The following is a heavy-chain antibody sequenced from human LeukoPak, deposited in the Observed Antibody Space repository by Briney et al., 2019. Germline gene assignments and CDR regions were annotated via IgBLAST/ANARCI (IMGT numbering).Heavy chain of an antibody. CDR2: IYYSGST. CDR3: ARGLLSPNYYYMDV. Sequence: PSETLSLTCTVSGGSISSYYWSWIRQPPGKGLEWIGYIYYSGSTNYNPSLKSRVTISVDTSKNQFSLKLSSVTAADTAVYYCARGLLSPNYYYMDVWGKGTTVTVSS. CDR1: GGSISSYY. V-gene: IGHV4-59*01. J-gene: IGHJ6*03.